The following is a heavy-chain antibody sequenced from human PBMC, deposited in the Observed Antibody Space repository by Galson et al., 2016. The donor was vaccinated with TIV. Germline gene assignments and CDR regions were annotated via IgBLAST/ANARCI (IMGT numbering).Heavy chain of an antibody. D-gene: IGHD6-19*01. CDR1: GFTFSSYD. Sequence: SCKASGFTFSSYDMHWVRQAPGKGLEWVAIISFDRSDKYYGDSVKGRFTISRDNSKHTLYLQMNSLTAEDPAGYYCAGQWQSYFFDYWGQGILVTVSS. V-gene: IGHV3-33*05. CDR2: ISFDRSDK. J-gene: IGHJ4*02. CDR3: AGQWQSYFFDY.